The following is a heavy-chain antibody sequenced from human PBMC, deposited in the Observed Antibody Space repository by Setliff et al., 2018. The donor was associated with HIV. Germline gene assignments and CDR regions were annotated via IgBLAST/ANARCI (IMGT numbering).Heavy chain of an antibody. J-gene: IGHJ3*02. Sequence: ASVKVSCKASGYTLTNYGINWVRQAPGQGLEWMGWISAYNGNTKYAQKFQGRVTMTTDTSTSTASMELRSLRSDDAAVYYCARGIFGVADDAFEIWGQGTTVTVSS. CDR2: ISAYNGNT. D-gene: IGHD3-3*01. CDR3: ARGIFGVADDAFEI. V-gene: IGHV1-18*01. CDR1: GYTLTNYG.